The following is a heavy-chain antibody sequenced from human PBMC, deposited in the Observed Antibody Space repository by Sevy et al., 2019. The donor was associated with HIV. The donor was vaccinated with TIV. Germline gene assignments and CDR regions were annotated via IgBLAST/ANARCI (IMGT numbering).Heavy chain of an antibody. CDR3: TRATAARHIEAFDI. Sequence: GGSLRLSCTASGFTFGDYAMSWFRQAPGKGLEWVGFIRSKAYGGTTEYAASVKGRFTISRDDSKSIAYLQMNSLKTEDTAVYYCTRATAARHIEAFDIWGQGTMVTVSS. V-gene: IGHV3-49*03. CDR2: IRSKAYGGTT. J-gene: IGHJ3*02. D-gene: IGHD6-6*01. CDR1: GFTFGDYA.